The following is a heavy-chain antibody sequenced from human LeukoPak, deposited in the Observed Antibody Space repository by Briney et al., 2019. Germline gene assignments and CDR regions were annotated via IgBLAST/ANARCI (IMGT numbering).Heavy chain of an antibody. CDR2: IYYSGST. D-gene: IGHD1-26*01. CDR1: GGSISSRSYY. Sequence: SETLSLTCTVSGGSISSRSYYWGWIRQPPGKGLEWIGSIYYSGSTNYNPSLKSRVTISVDTSKNQFSLKLSSVTAADTAVYYCARHRVGATNDAFDIWGQGTMVTVSS. CDR3: ARHRVGATNDAFDI. J-gene: IGHJ3*02. V-gene: IGHV4-39*01.